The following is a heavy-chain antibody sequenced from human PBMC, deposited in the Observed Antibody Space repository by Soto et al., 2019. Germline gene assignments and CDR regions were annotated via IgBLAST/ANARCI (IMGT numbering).Heavy chain of an antibody. V-gene: IGHV3-11*01. J-gene: IGHJ4*02. CDR3: ARSYSSGWEFDY. CDR2: ISSTGRTI. D-gene: IGHD6-19*01. CDR1: GFTFSNYY. Sequence: GGSLRLSCGASGFTFSNYYMSWIRQAPGKGLEWVSYISSTGRTIYYADSVKGRFTVSRDNAQNSLSLKLNSLRVEDTAVYYCARSYSSGWEFDYWGQGAQVTVSS.